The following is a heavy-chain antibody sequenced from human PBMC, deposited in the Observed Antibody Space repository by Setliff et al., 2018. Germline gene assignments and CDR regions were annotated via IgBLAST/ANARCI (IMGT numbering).Heavy chain of an antibody. J-gene: IGHJ4*02. CDR1: GFTFSIYS. CDR2: ISAGGGST. D-gene: IGHD2-15*01. Sequence: GGSLRLSCAASGFTFSIYSMNWVRQAPGKGLEWVSAISAGGGSTYSADSVKGRFTISRDNAKNSLYLQMTSLRAEDMAVYYCSVQSEFGHDCSDGSCHPNYFDSWGQGTLVTVSS. V-gene: IGHV3-21*04. CDR3: SVQSEFGHDCSDGSCHPNYFDS.